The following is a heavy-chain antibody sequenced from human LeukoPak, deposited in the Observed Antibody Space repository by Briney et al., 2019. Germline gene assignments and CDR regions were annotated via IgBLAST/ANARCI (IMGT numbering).Heavy chain of an antibody. Sequence: PGGSLSLSGAASGLTFRTNSMNWVRQAPGKGLEWVSFISSSSRSNFYADSVKGRFPISKDNAKTPLYLQMNSLRDEATAVYYCARESCESCAACDIWVQGRIVTVSS. J-gene: IGHJ3*02. CDR1: GLTFRTNS. V-gene: IGHV3-48*02. CDR2: ISSSSRSN. CDR3: ARESCESCAACDI.